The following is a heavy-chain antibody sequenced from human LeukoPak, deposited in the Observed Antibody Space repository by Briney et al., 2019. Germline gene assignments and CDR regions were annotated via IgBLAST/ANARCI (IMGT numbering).Heavy chain of an antibody. J-gene: IGHJ4*02. V-gene: IGHV3-53*01. Sequence: SGGSLRLSCAASGFTVSSNFMHWVRQAPGKGLEWVAGIHNDYRTFYADSVKGRFTILRDDSANTVYLQMSSLRAEDTAIFYCANHYGGGQGALVTVSS. D-gene: IGHD3-16*01. CDR3: ANHYG. CDR2: IHNDYRT. CDR1: GFTVSSNF.